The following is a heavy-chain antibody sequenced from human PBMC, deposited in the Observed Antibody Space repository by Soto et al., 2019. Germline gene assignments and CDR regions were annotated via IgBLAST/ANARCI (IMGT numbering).Heavy chain of an antibody. J-gene: IGHJ6*03. CDR3: ASRSGDFWRRYGFQSYYMDV. CDR2: MNPNSGNT. Sequence: GASVKVSCKASGYTFTSYDINWVRQATGQGLEWMGWMNPNSGNTGYAQKFQGRVTMTRNTSISTAYMELSSLRSEDTAVYYCASRSGDFWRRYGFQSYYMDVWGKGTTVTVSS. V-gene: IGHV1-8*01. D-gene: IGHD3-3*01. CDR1: GYTFTSYD.